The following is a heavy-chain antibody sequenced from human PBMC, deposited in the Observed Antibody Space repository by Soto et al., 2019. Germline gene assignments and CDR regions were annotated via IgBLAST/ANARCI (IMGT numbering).Heavy chain of an antibody. V-gene: IGHV3-23*01. D-gene: IGHD2-15*01. CDR3: AKGGGSCCFDC. Sequence: EVQLLESGGTLVQPGGSLRLSCAASGFTFSNYAMSWVRQAPGKGLEWVSSISGSGESTFYGDSVKGRFTVSRDNSKNTLYLQMNSLGVEDTAEYYCAKGGGSCCFDCWGQGTLVTVSS. CDR2: ISGSGEST. J-gene: IGHJ4*02. CDR1: GFTFSNYA.